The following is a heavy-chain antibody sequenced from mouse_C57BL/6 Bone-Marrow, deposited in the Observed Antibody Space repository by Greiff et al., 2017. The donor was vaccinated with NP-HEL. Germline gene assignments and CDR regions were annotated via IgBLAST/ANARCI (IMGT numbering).Heavy chain of an antibody. CDR1: GYTFTDYY. V-gene: IGHV1-76*01. D-gene: IGHD2-10*02. Sequence: VQLQQSGAELVRPGASVKLSCKASGYTFTDYYINWVKQRPGQGLERIARIYPGSGNTYYNEKFKGKATLAAEKSSSTAYVQRSSLTSEGSAVDFCARSRVWSWYFDVWGAGATVTVSS. J-gene: IGHJ1*01. CDR2: IYPGSGNT. CDR3: ARSRVWSWYFDV.